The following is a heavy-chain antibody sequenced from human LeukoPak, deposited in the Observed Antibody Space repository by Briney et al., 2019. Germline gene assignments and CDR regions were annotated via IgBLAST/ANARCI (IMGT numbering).Heavy chain of an antibody. CDR2: IYHRANT. D-gene: IGHD3-9*01. Sequence: SETLSLTCIVSGAAMTSHHWNWIRQTPGKRLEWIGYIYHRANTNFITSYSSSLRSRLSMSVDITKIHFSLSLTSVTAADTAIYYCSGGRSSRYSDYWGQGALVTVFS. CDR1: GAAMTSHH. V-gene: IGHV4-59*11. CDR3: SGGRSSRYSDY. J-gene: IGHJ4*02.